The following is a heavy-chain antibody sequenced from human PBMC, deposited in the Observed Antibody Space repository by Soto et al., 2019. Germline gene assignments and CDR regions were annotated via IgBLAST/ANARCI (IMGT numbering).Heavy chain of an antibody. CDR1: GFIFENFG. Sequence: AGGSLRLSCAASGFIFENFGMSWVRQAPGKGLEWISSISGSGFKKYYADSVKGRFTISRDNSKSTVYLELNNLSAEDTAVHHCAKNQGVELVPLATVDWFDPWGQGSVVTVS. V-gene: IGHV3-23*01. CDR2: ISGSGFKK. J-gene: IGHJ5*02. CDR3: AKNQGVELVPLATVDWFDP. D-gene: IGHD1-26*01.